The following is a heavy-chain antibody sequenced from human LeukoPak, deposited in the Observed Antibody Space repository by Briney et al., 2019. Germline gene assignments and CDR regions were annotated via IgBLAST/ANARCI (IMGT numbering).Heavy chain of an antibody. CDR3: VRVSGSYGY. Sequence: PGGSLRLSCAASGFTFSSYAMHWVRQAPGKGLEYVSAISSNGGSTFYANSVKGRFTISRDTSKNTLYLQMGSLRVDDMAVYYCVRVSGSYGYWGQGTLVTVSS. CDR1: GFTFSSYA. D-gene: IGHD1-26*01. V-gene: IGHV3-64*01. CDR2: ISSNGGST. J-gene: IGHJ4*02.